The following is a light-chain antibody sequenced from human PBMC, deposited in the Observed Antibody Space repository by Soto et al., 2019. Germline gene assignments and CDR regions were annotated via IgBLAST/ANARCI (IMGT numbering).Light chain of an antibody. J-gene: IGKJ4*01. CDR3: QQYGSSPLS. CDR1: QSVSRSF. V-gene: IGKV3-20*01. CDR2: GAS. Sequence: IVLTQSPGTMSLSPGERATLSCRASQSVSRSFLAWYQQQPGQAPRLLIYGASSRATGIPHRFSGSGSGTDFTLVISRLEPEDVAVYYCQQYGSSPLSFGGGTKV.